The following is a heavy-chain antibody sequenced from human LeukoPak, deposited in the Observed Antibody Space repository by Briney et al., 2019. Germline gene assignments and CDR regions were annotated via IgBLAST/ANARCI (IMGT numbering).Heavy chain of an antibody. D-gene: IGHD5-24*01. J-gene: IGHJ4*02. CDR3: ARAVDFYDGSNYQAYFAY. CDR1: GCTFDDFG. CDR2: IYWIGDSL. V-gene: IGHV3-20*04. Sequence: GGSVRLSCAASGCTFDDFGMNWVRQIPGKGLEWVSGIYWIGDSLDYPASVKGRFTISRDNAKNSIYLQMDSLRVDDTALYYCARAVDFYDGSNYQAYFAYWGQGTPVTVSS.